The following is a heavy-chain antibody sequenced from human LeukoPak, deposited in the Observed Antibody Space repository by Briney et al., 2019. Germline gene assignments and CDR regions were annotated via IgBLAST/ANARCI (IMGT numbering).Heavy chain of an antibody. D-gene: IGHD3-3*01. Sequence: SETLSPTCTVSGHSLSSGYDWGWIRQPPGKGLEWIGSIYHSGSTYYNPSLKSRVTISVDTSKNQFSLKLSSVSAADPAVYYCARHLNSIFGEVTPDYWVQGTMVTVSS. CDR1: GHSLSSGYD. CDR3: ARHLNSIFGEVTPDY. V-gene: IGHV4-38-2*02. J-gene: IGHJ4*02. CDR2: IYHSGST.